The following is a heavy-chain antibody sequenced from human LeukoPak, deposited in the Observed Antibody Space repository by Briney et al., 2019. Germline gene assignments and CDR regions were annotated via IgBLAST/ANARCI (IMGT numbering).Heavy chain of an antibody. Sequence: LGGSLRLSCAASGFTFSSYAMHWVRQAPGKGLEWVAVMSYDGRIEYYADSVKARFTISCDYSKNRMYLPLNSLRAEDTAVYSCARALEPCFKRYCSSTSFSYGMDVWGQGTTVTVSS. D-gene: IGHD2-2*01. CDR1: GFTFSSYA. CDR2: MSYDGRIE. J-gene: IGHJ6*02. CDR3: ARALEPCFKRYCSSTSFSYGMDV. V-gene: IGHV3-30*04.